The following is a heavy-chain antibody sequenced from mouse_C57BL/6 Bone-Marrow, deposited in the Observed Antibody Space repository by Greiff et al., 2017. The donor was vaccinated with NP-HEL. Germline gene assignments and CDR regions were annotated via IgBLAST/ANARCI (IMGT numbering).Heavy chain of an antibody. CDR2: ISSGGSYT. CDR3: ARRSTMGTFDY. CDR1: GFTFSSYG. D-gene: IGHD2-1*01. Sequence: EVMLVESGGDLVKPGGSLKLSCAASGFTFSSYGMSWVRQTPDKRLEWVATISSGGSYTYYPDSVKGRFTISRDNAKNTLYLQMSSLKAEDTAMYYCARRSTMGTFDYWGQGTTLTVSS. J-gene: IGHJ2*01. V-gene: IGHV5-6*02.